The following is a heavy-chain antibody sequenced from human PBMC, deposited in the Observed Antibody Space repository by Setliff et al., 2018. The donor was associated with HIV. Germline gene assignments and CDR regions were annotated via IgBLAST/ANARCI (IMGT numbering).Heavy chain of an antibody. Sequence: GGSLRLSCAVSGFTFIDAWMGWVRQAPGKGLEWVGRIKSRSDGGTTDYAAPVKGRFTISRDDSKNTLYLQMNSLKSEDTAVYYCADYGPLGVIWGQGTSVTVSS. V-gene: IGHV3-15*01. CDR3: ADYGPLGVI. J-gene: IGHJ4*02. CDR1: GFTFIDAW. CDR2: IKSRSDGGTT. D-gene: IGHD4-17*01.